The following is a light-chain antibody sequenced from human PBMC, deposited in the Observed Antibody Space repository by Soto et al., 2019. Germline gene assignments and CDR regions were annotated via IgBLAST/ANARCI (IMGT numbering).Light chain of an antibody. CDR3: AAWDDSLNGYV. Sequence: QSVLTQPPSASGTPGQRDTISCSGSSSNNGSNTVNWYQQLPGTAPKPLIYSNNQRPSGVPDRFSVSKSGTSASLAISGLQYEDEADYYCAAWDDSLNGYVFGTGTKVTVL. CDR2: SNN. J-gene: IGLJ1*01. CDR1: SSNNGSNT. V-gene: IGLV1-44*01.